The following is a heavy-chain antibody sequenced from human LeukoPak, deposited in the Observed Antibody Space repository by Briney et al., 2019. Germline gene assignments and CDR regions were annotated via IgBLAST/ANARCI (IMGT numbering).Heavy chain of an antibody. CDR3: ARDGSGYDDSDI. D-gene: IGHD5-12*01. V-gene: IGHV1-46*01. CDR1: GYTFTSYY. CDR2: INPTGDST. J-gene: IGHJ3*02. Sequence: ASVKVSCKASGYTFTSYYMHWVRQAPGQGLEWMGLINPTGDSTGYAQKFQGRVTITADKSTSTAYMELSSLRSEDTAVYYCARDGSGYDDSDIWGQGTMVTVSS.